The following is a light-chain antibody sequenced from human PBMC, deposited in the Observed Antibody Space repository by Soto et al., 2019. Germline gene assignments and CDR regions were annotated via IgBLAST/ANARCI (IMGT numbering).Light chain of an antibody. V-gene: IGKV4-1*01. Sequence: DIVMTQSPDSLAVSLGERATINCKSSQSVLYSSNNKNYFAWYQQKPGQPPKLLIYWASTRESGVPERFSGSGSGTDFTLTISSLQAEDVAVYYCQQYYDPPYTFGQGTKLEIK. CDR3: QQYYDPPYT. CDR2: WAS. CDR1: QSVLYSSNNKNY. J-gene: IGKJ2*01.